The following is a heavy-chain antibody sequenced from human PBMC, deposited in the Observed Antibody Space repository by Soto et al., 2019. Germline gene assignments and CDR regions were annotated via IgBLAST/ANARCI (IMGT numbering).Heavy chain of an antibody. J-gene: IGHJ4*02. Sequence: PGGSLRLSCAASGFTFSSYAMSWVRQAPGKGLEWVSAISGSGGSTYYADSVKGRFTISRDNSKNTLYLQMNSLRAEDTAVYYCAKDRDSSSWSDYFDYWGQGTLVTVSS. D-gene: IGHD6-13*01. V-gene: IGHV3-23*01. CDR3: AKDRDSSSWSDYFDY. CDR2: ISGSGGST. CDR1: GFTFSSYA.